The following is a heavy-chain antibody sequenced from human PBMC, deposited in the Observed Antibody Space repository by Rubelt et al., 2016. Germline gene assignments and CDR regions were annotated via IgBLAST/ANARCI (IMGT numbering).Heavy chain of an antibody. CDR1: GGSISTYY. Sequence: QVQLQESGPGLVKPSETLSLTCAVSGGSISTYYWSWIRQPPGKGLEWIGYIYYSGSANYNPSLKSRVTISVDTSKNQFSRKLTPVTSTDTSVYYCARHESAGSSWPFDDWGQGTQVTVSS. CDR2: IYYSGSA. CDR3: ARHESAGSSWPFDD. J-gene: IGHJ4*02. D-gene: IGHD6-13*01. V-gene: IGHV4-59*08.